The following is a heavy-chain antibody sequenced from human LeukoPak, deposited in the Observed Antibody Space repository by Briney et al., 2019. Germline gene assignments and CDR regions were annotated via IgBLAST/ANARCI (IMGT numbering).Heavy chain of an antibody. Sequence: ASVKASCKASGYTFTGYYMHWVRQAPGQGLEWMGRINPNSGGTNYAQKFQGRVTMTRDTSISTAHMELSRLRSDDTAVYYCYGGNSDFQHWGQGTLVTVSS. CDR2: INPNSGGT. D-gene: IGHD4-23*01. CDR1: GYTFTGYY. V-gene: IGHV1-2*06. CDR3: YGGNSDFQH. J-gene: IGHJ1*01.